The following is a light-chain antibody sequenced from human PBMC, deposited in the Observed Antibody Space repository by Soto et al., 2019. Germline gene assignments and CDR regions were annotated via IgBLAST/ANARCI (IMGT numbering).Light chain of an antibody. V-gene: IGLV2-14*01. CDR3: ISYTSINTHV. CDR1: SSDIGGYKY. CDR2: DVS. Sequence: QSALTQPASVSGSPGQSITISCTGTSSDIGGYKYVSWYQQKPDKAPKLIIYDVSYRPSGVSDRFSGSKSGNTASLTISGLQAEDEAYYYCISYTSINTHVFGTGTKLTVL. J-gene: IGLJ1*01.